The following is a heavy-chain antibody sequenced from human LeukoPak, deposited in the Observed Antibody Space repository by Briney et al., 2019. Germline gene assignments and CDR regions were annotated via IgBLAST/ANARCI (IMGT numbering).Heavy chain of an antibody. CDR3: ARDTSGGWYGLIDY. CDR1: GFTFSYAW. J-gene: IGHJ4*02. D-gene: IGHD6-19*01. CDR2: IKQDGSEK. Sequence: PGGSLRLSCAASGFTFSYAWMSWVRQAPGKGLEWVANIKQDGSEKYYVDPVKGRFTISRDNAKNSLYLQMNNLRAEDTAVYYCARDTSGGWYGLIDYWGQGTPVTVSS. V-gene: IGHV3-7*01.